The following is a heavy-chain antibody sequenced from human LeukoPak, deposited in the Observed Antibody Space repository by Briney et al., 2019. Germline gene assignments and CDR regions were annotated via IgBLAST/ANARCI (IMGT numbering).Heavy chain of an antibody. J-gene: IGHJ4*02. Sequence: QTGGSLRLSCAASGFSFNTYAMSWVRQAPGKGLEWVANIKQDGSEMYYVDSVKGRFTISRDNAKNSLYLQMNSLRAEDTAVYYCARDRNRWSNYVSLDYWGQGTLVTVSS. D-gene: IGHD4-11*01. CDR3: ARDRNRWSNYVSLDY. CDR2: IKQDGSEM. CDR1: GFSFNTYA. V-gene: IGHV3-7*03.